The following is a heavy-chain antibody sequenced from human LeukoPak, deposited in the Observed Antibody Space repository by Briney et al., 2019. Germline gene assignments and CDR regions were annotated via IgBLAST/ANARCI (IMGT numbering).Heavy chain of an antibody. J-gene: IGHJ3*02. CDR3: ASPYYYDSSGYPAFDI. CDR1: GGSFSGYY. D-gene: IGHD3-22*01. Sequence: SETLSLTCAVYGGSFSGYYWSWIRQPPGKGLEWIGEINHSGSTNYNPSLKSRVTISVDASKNQFSLKLSSVTAADTAVHYCASPYYYDSSGYPAFDIWGQGTVVTVSS. CDR2: INHSGST. V-gene: IGHV4-34*01.